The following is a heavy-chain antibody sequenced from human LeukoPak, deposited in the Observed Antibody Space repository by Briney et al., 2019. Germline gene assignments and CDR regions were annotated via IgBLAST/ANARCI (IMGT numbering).Heavy chain of an antibody. V-gene: IGHV4-34*01. D-gene: IGHD6-19*01. CDR2: INHSGRT. CDR1: GGSLSGYY. J-gene: IGHJ2*01. Sequence: SETLSLTCTVYGGSLSGYYWSWIRQPPGKGLEWIGEINHSGRTNFNPSLKSRVTVALDTSKNQFSLKLTSVTAADTAVYHCARVGSSGQPIWGRGTLVTVSS. CDR3: ARVGSSGQPI.